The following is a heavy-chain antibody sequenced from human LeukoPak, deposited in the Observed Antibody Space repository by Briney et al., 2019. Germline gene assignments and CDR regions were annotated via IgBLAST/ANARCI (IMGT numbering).Heavy chain of an antibody. Sequence: ASVKVSCKASGGTFSSYAISWVRQAPGQGLEWMGWISAYNGNTNYAQKLQGRVTMTTDTSTSTAYMELRSLRSDDTAVYYCARVTIYYDSSGYFYDYWGQGTLVTVSS. D-gene: IGHD3-22*01. CDR3: ARVTIYYDSSGYFYDY. CDR1: GGTFSSYA. CDR2: ISAYNGNT. J-gene: IGHJ4*02. V-gene: IGHV1-18*01.